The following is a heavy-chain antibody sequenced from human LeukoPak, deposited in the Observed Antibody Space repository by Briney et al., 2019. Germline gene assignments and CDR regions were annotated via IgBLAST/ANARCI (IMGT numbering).Heavy chain of an antibody. D-gene: IGHD3-22*01. Sequence: SETLSLTCAVFGGSFSGYGWTWIRQPPGKGLEWIGEINHRGSTNYNPSLKGRVTLSVDTSKNQFSLNLNSVTATDTAVYYCARGRVKGKFDYWGQGNLVTVSS. V-gene: IGHV4-34*01. CDR1: GGSFSGYG. CDR2: INHRGST. J-gene: IGHJ4*02. CDR3: ARGRVKGKFDY.